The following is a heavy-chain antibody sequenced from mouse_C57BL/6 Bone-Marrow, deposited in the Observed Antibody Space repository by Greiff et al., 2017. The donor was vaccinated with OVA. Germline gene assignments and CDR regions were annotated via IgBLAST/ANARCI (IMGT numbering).Heavy chain of an antibody. CDR2: ISDGGSYT. CDR1: GFTFSSYA. V-gene: IGHV5-4*01. CDR3: ASDPWYFDV. J-gene: IGHJ1*03. Sequence: EVQRVESGGGLVKPGGSLKLSCAASGFTFSSYAMSWVSQTPAKRLEWVATISDGGSYTYYPDNVKGRFTISRDKAKNNLYRQMSHLKSEDTAMYYCASDPWYFDVWGTGTTVTVSS.